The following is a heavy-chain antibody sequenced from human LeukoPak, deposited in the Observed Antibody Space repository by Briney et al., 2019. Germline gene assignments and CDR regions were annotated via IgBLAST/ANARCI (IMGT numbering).Heavy chain of an antibody. D-gene: IGHD6-6*01. J-gene: IGHJ4*02. CDR3: ARGGLSARPDY. Sequence: GGSLRLSCAASGFTFSSYAMSWVRQAPGKGLEWLAIIWYDGSEKYSADSVKGRFTISRDNSKNMLYLDMSSLGSDDTAVYYCARGGLSARPDYWGQGTLVIVSS. CDR1: GFTFSSYA. CDR2: IWYDGSEK. V-gene: IGHV3-33*08.